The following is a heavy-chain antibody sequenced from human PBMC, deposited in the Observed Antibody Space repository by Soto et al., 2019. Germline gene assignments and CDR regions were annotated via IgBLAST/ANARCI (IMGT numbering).Heavy chain of an antibody. V-gene: IGHV4-59*08. J-gene: IGHJ4*02. CDR1: GGSISGYY. CDR2: IYYTGST. CDR3: ARYPRFDC. Sequence: SETLSLTCTVSGGSISGYYWRWIRQPPGKRLEWIGYIYYTGSTNYNPSLRSRVTISIDTSKNQFSLQLSSVTAADTAVYFCARYPRFDCWGKGTLVTVSS.